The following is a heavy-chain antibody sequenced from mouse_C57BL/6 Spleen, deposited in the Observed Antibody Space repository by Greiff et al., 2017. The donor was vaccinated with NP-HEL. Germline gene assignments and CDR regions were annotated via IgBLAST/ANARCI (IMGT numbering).Heavy chain of an antibody. J-gene: IGHJ3*01. CDR3: VRDLLIYYDYDGAY. CDR1: GFTFTTYA. D-gene: IGHD2-4*01. CDR2: IRSKSSNYAT. Sequence: EVQVVESGGGLVQPKGSLKLSCAASGFTFTTYAMHWVRQAPGKGLEWVARIRSKSSNYATYYADSVKDRFTISRDDSQSMLYLQMNNLKTEDTAMYYCVRDLLIYYDYDGAYWGQGTLVTVSA. V-gene: IGHV10-3*01.